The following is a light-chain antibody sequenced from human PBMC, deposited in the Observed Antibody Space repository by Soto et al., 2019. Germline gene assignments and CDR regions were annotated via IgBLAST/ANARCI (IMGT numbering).Light chain of an antibody. Sequence: DVQMTQSPSSLSAFVGDRVTITCRASQGIAPYLAWFQQKPGKVPKLLIYATSTLQSGVPSRFSGSGSGTDFTLSISSLQPEDIGTYYCQKYNSAPLTFDGVTKVEIK. CDR1: QGIAPY. V-gene: IGKV1-27*01. J-gene: IGKJ4*01. CDR2: ATS. CDR3: QKYNSAPLT.